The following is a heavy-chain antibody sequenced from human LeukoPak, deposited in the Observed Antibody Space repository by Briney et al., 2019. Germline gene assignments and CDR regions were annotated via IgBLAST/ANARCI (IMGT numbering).Heavy chain of an antibody. V-gene: IGHV1-8*03. D-gene: IGHD1-26*01. CDR3: ARASGSYYPLYYYYYMDV. J-gene: IGHJ6*03. CDR2: MNPNSGNT. Sequence: ASVKVSCKASGYTFTSYDINWVRQATGQGLEWMGWMNPNSGNTGYAQKFQGRVTTTRNTSISTAYMELSSLRSEDTAVYYCARASGSYYPLYYYYYMDVWGKGTTVTVSS. CDR1: GYTFTSYD.